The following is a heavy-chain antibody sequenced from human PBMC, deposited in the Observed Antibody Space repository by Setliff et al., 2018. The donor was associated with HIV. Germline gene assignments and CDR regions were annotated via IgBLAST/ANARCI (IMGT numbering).Heavy chain of an antibody. CDR3: AKDPHIVGATGIDY. Sequence: LSLTCTVSGDSISSGSHYWSWIRQPPGKGLEWVSYISWSSGSIDSADSVKGRFTISRDNAKNSLYLQMNSLRAEDTAVYYCAKDPHIVGATGIDYWGQGTLVTVSS. CDR1: GDSISSGSHY. V-gene: IGHV3-11*01. CDR2: ISWSSGSI. J-gene: IGHJ4*02. D-gene: IGHD1-26*01.